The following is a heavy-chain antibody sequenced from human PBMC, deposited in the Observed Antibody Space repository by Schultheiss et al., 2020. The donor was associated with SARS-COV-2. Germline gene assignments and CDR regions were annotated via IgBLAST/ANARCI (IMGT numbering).Heavy chain of an antibody. Sequence: SQTLSLTCTVSGGSISSYYWSWIRQPPGKGLEWIGYIYYSGSTNYNPSLKSRVTISVDTSKNQFSLKLSSVTAADTAVYYCARTEAHSGSYNGDGMDVWGQGTMVTVSS. CDR1: GGSISSYY. D-gene: IGHD1-26*01. J-gene: IGHJ6*02. V-gene: IGHV4-59*12. CDR3: ARTEAHSGSYNGDGMDV. CDR2: IYYSGST.